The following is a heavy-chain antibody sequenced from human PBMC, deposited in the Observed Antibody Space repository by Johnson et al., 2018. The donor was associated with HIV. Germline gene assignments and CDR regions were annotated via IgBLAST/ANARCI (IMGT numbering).Heavy chain of an antibody. D-gene: IGHD6-6*01. CDR2: ISWNSGSI. CDR3: AKGHTSSSIAPLGI. Sequence: VQLVESGGGVVQPGRSLRLSCAASGFTFSSYAMHWVRQAPGKGLEWVSGISWNSGSIGYADSVKGRFTISRDNAKNSLYLQMNSLRAEDTALYYCAKGHTSSSIAPLGIWGQGTMVTVSP. J-gene: IGHJ3*02. CDR1: GFTFSSYA. V-gene: IGHV3-9*01.